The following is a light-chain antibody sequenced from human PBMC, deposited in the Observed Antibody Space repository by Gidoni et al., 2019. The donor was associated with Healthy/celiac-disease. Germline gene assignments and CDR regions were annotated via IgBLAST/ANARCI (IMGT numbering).Light chain of an antibody. Sequence: ESVLTQYQGTMSLSPGERTTLPCRASPSVSSSYLAWYQQKPGQSPSLLIYGASSRATGLPDRFSGSGSGTDFTLTISRLEPEDFALYYCQHYGSSPWTFGQGTKVEIK. J-gene: IGKJ1*01. CDR1: PSVSSSY. CDR2: GAS. CDR3: QHYGSSPWT. V-gene: IGKV3-20*01.